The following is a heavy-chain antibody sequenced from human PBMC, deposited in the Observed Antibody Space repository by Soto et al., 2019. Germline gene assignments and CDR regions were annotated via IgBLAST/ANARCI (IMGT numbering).Heavy chain of an antibody. Sequence: TGGSLRLSCAASGFTFSSYAMSWVRQAPGKGLEWVSAISGSGGSTYYADSVKGRFTISRDNSKNTLYLQMNSLRAEGTAVYYCVKDMDPYSSSSRLTFDYWGQGTLVTVSS. CDR2: ISGSGGST. J-gene: IGHJ4*02. CDR3: VKDMDPYSSSSRLTFDY. V-gene: IGHV3-23*01. D-gene: IGHD6-13*01. CDR1: GFTFSSYA.